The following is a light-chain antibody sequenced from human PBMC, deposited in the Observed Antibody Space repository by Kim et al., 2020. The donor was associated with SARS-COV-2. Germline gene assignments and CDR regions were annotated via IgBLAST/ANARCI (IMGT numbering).Light chain of an antibody. CDR3: QQRYKWTIT. CDR2: DAS. CDR1: QSISSY. Sequence: EIVLTQSPATLSLSPGERATLSCRASQSISSYLAWYQQKPGQAPRLLIYDASNRTTGIPARFSGSGSGTDFTLTISSLESEDFAVYYCQQRYKWTITLGQGTRLGIK. V-gene: IGKV3-11*01. J-gene: IGKJ5*01.